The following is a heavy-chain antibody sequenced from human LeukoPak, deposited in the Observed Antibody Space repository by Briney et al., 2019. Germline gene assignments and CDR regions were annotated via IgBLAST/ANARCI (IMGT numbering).Heavy chain of an antibody. D-gene: IGHD3-3*01. CDR3: ARENYDFWSGYYIRGECWFDP. CDR2: INPNSGGT. V-gene: IGHV1-2*02. Sequence: EASVKVSCKASGYTFTDYYMHWVRQAPGQGLEWMGWINPNSGGTNYAQKFQGRVTMTRDTSISTAYMELSRLRSDDTAVYYCARENYDFWSGYYIRGECWFDPWGQGTLVTVSS. J-gene: IGHJ5*02. CDR1: GYTFTDYY.